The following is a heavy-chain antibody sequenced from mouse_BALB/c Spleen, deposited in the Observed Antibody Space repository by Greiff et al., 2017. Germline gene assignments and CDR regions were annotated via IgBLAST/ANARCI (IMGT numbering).Heavy chain of an antibody. Sequence: EVQVVESGGGLVQPGGSRKLSCAASGFTFSSFGMHWVRQAPEKGLEWVAYISSGSSTIYYADTVKGRFTISRDNPKNTLFLQMTSLRSEDTAMYYCARSYGYNYAMDYWGQGTSVTVSS. CDR2: ISSGSSTI. J-gene: IGHJ4*01. CDR1: GFTFSSFG. V-gene: IGHV5-17*02. CDR3: ARSYGYNYAMDY. D-gene: IGHD1-2*01.